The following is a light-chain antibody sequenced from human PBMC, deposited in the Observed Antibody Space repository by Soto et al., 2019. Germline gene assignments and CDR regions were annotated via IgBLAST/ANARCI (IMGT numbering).Light chain of an antibody. CDR3: QHRSSWPRS. CDR1: QSVGTS. V-gene: IGKV3-11*01. J-gene: IGKJ1*01. Sequence: DIVLTQSPATLSLSPGDRATLSCRASQSVGTSLAWYKQQPGQAPRLLIHDAAYRASGIPERFSGSGSGTAFSLSISSLESDDFAVYYCQHRSSWPRSFGRGTKVDIK. CDR2: DAA.